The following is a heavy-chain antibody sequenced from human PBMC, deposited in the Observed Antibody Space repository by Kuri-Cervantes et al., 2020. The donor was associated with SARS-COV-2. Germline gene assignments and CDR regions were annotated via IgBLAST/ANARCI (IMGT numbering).Heavy chain of an antibody. Sequence: ESLKISCAVSDDSISRGYYWGWIRQSPGKGLEWIGSIYHSGSIFYNPSLKSRVAILLDTSKNQFSLKLSSVTAADTAVYYCARVPIAAPEYWGQGTLVTVSS. D-gene: IGHD6-13*01. J-gene: IGHJ4*02. CDR2: IYHSGSI. V-gene: IGHV4-38-2*01. CDR1: DDSISRGYY. CDR3: ARVPIAAPEY.